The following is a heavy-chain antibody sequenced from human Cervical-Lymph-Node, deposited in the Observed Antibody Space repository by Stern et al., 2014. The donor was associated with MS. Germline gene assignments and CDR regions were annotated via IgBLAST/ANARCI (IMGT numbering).Heavy chain of an antibody. V-gene: IGHV3-30*03. CDR1: GFTFSRSI. Sequence: VQLVESGGGVVQPGRSLRISCGASGFTFSRSIMHWVRQAPGKGLDWGAGISNDGTKKSLADSVKGRFTISRDNSKNTLYLQMNSLTAEDTALYYCVREYYYVNDGDFWGQGTLVTVSS. CDR3: VREYYYVNDGDF. J-gene: IGHJ4*02. D-gene: IGHD3-10*02. CDR2: ISNDGTKK.